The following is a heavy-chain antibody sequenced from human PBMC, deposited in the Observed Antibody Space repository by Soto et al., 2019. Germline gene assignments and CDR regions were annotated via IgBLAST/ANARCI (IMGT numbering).Heavy chain of an antibody. CDR2: INSDGSST. V-gene: IGHV3-74*01. Sequence: EVQLVESGGGLVQPGGSLRLSCAASGFTFSSYWMHWVRQAPGKGLVWVSRINSDGSSTSYADSVKGRFSISRDNAKNTLYLQMNSLRAEDTAVYYCAVAVAGPTAIGYWGQGTLVTVSS. J-gene: IGHJ4*02. D-gene: IGHD6-19*01. CDR1: GFTFSSYW. CDR3: AVAVAGPTAIGY.